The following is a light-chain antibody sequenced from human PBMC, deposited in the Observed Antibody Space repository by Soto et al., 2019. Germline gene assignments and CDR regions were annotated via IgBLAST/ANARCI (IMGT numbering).Light chain of an antibody. CDR1: RSISTN. Sequence: EIVMTQSPATLSVSPGERATLSCRASRSISTNLAWYQQKPGQAPRLLIYGASTRATGIPARFSGSGSGTDFTLTISSLQSEDFAVYYCQQYNNWPPLTFGGGTKVEIK. J-gene: IGKJ4*01. V-gene: IGKV3-15*01. CDR3: QQYNNWPPLT. CDR2: GAS.